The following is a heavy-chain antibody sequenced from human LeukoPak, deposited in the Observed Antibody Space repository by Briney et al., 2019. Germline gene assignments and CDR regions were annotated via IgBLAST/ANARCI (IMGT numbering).Heavy chain of an antibody. Sequence: ASVKVSCKASGYTFTSYGITWVRQAPGQGLEWMGWISAYNGNTNYAQKLQGRVTMTTDKSTSTAYMELRSLRSDDPAVYYCARDDPRVPAAINYWGQGTLVTVSS. CDR1: GYTFTSYG. D-gene: IGHD2-2*02. CDR2: ISAYNGNT. J-gene: IGHJ4*02. CDR3: ARDDPRVPAAINY. V-gene: IGHV1-18*01.